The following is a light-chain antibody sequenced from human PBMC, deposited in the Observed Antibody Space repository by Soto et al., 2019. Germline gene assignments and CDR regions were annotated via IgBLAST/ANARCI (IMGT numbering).Light chain of an antibody. V-gene: IGKV1-16*01. CDR1: QDISNY. CDR2: HAS. CDR3: QQYNSYS. Sequence: DIQMTQSPSSLSASLGDRVTITCQASQDISNYLNWYQQKPGTAPKVLIYHASNLQSGVPSRFSGSGSGTEFTLTISSLQPDDFATYYCQQYNSYSFGQGTKV. J-gene: IGKJ1*01.